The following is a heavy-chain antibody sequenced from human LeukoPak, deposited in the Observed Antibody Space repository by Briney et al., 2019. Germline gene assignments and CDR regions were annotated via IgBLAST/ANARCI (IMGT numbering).Heavy chain of an antibody. CDR1: GFTFSSYW. J-gene: IGHJ6*02. Sequence: GGSLRLSCAASGFTFSSYWMHWVRQAPGKGLVWVSRINSDGSSTSYADSVKGRFTISRDNAKNTLYLQMNSLRAEDTAVYYCARDPSRRSYGLWYYYGMDVWGQGTTVTVSS. D-gene: IGHD5-18*01. CDR3: ARDPSRRSYGLWYYYGMDV. CDR2: INSDGSST. V-gene: IGHV3-74*01.